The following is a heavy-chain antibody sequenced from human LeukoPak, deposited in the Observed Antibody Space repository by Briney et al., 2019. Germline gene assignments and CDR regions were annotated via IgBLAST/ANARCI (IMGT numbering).Heavy chain of an antibody. V-gene: IGHV4-31*03. CDR3: AREVNEPASADAFDI. D-gene: IGHD2-2*01. Sequence: PSQTLSLTCTVSGGSIASDNYFWSWIRQHPEKGLEWIGYIFYSGTTYYNPSLKSRVTISVDTSKNQFSLKLNSVIAADTAVYYCAREVNEPASADAFDIWGQGTMVTVYS. CDR1: GGSIASDNYF. J-gene: IGHJ3*02. CDR2: IFYSGTT.